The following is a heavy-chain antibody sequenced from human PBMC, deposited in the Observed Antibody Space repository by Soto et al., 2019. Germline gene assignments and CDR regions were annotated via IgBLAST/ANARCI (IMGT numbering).Heavy chain of an antibody. J-gene: IGHJ4*02. D-gene: IGHD6-6*01. CDR2: IYYSGST. Sequence: PSETLSLTCTVSGGSISSGDYYWSWIRQPPGKGLEWIGYIYYSGSTYYNPSLKSRVTISVDTSKNQFSLKLSSVTAADTAVYYCARAAARLTFDYWGQGTLVTVSS. CDR1: GGSISSGDYY. V-gene: IGHV4-30-4*01. CDR3: ARAAARLTFDY.